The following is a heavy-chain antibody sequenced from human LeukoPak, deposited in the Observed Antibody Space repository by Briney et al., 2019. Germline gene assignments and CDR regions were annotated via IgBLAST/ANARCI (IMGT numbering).Heavy chain of an antibody. V-gene: IGHV4-4*09. CDR3: ASTPGASGSLMSVWFDP. CDR2: IHSSGGS. CDR1: GASISNYY. Sequence: SETLSLTCTVSGASISNYYWSWIRQTPEKGLEWMGHIHSSGGSSYYPSLKSRLTLSIDTSKNQFSLKLSSVTAAETAVYYCASTPGASGSLMSVWFDPWGQGTLVTVSS. J-gene: IGHJ5*02. D-gene: IGHD1-26*01.